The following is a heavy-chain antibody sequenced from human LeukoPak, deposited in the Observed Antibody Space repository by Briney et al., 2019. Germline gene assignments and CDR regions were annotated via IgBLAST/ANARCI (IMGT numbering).Heavy chain of an antibody. V-gene: IGHV4-59*08. J-gene: IGHJ6*03. CDR1: GGSIGTYC. Sequence: PSETLSFTCTVSGGSIGTYCWSWIRQSPGKGLEWIGYIYVTGTRYNPYLQSRVTISVDRSRNQFFLKMSSVTAADTAVYYCARHIGGGIEDMDVWGKGTKVIVSS. CDR3: ARHIGGGIEDMDV. CDR2: IYVTGT. D-gene: IGHD3-16*02.